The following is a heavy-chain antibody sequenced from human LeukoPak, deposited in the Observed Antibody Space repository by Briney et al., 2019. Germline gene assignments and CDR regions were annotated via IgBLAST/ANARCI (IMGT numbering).Heavy chain of an antibody. J-gene: IGHJ4*02. CDR2: IYRSGTT. Sequence: SETLSLTCTVSGYSIRTSHYWGWIRQSPGKGLEWIGNIYRSGTTYYNPPLKSRVTISMDTSKNQFSLKLTSVTAADTAVYYCARQIYCSGGSCYAYWGQGTLVTVSS. V-gene: IGHV4-38-2*02. CDR3: ARQIYCSGGSCYAY. CDR1: GYSIRTSHY. D-gene: IGHD2-15*01.